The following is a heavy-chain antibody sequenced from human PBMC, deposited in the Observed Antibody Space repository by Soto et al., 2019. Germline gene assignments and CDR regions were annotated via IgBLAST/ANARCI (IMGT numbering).Heavy chain of an antibody. J-gene: IGHJ4*02. CDR3: AKRGSGSQFDY. CDR1: GLTFSSYA. D-gene: IGHD1-26*01. CDR2: ISGSGGST. Sequence: EVQLLESGGGLVQPGGSLRLSCAASGLTFSSYAMSWLRQAPGKGLEWVAVISGSGGSTYYADSVKGRFTISRDNSKNTLYLQMNSLRAEDTAVYYCAKRGSGSQFDYWGQGTLVTVSS. V-gene: IGHV3-23*01.